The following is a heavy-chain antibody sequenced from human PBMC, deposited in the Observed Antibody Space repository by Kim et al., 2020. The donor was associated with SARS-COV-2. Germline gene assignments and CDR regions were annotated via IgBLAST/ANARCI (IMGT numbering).Heavy chain of an antibody. V-gene: IGHV5-10-1*01. CDR3: ASSGAVVEYRSAHGMDV. CDR1: GYSFTSYW. Sequence: GESLKISCKGSGYSFTSYWISWVRQMPGKGLEWMGRIDPSDSYTNYSPSFQGHVTISADKSISTAYLQWSSLKASETAMYYCASSGAVVEYRSAHGMDVWGQGTTVTVSS. CDR2: IDPSDSYT. D-gene: IGHD6-6*01. J-gene: IGHJ6*02.